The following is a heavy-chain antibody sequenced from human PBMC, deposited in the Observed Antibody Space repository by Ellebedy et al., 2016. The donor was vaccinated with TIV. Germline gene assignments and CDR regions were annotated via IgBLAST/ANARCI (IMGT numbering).Heavy chain of an antibody. CDR1: AYSFINYW. CDR3: AKLGHRATPDDS. J-gene: IGHJ4*02. Sequence: GESLKISCQGSAYSFINYWIVWVRQLPGRGLEWMGIIDLSDSDTTYSPSFQGQVTISADRSFTTAYLHFNSLKPSDTAVYYCAKLGHRATPDDSWGQGTLVTVSS. V-gene: IGHV5-51*01. D-gene: IGHD1-14*01. CDR2: IDLSDSDT.